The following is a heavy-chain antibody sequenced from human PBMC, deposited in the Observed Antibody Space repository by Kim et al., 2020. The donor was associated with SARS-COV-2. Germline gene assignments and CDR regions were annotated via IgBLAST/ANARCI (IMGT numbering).Heavy chain of an antibody. CDR2: ST. V-gene: IGHV3-66*01. J-gene: IGHJ4*02. CDR3: AREPSTYFDY. Sequence: STYHADSRKGSIPISRDDSKNPVSLQMNSLRAEDTAVYFCAREPSTYFDYWGQGTLVTVSS.